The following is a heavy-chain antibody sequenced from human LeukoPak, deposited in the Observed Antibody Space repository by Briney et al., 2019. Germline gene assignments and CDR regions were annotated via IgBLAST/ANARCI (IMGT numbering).Heavy chain of an antibody. J-gene: IGHJ4*02. V-gene: IGHV3-30*18. CDR3: AKQRSGGSGWCMDY. D-gene: IGHD6-19*01. CDR2: ISYDGSSK. CDR1: GFTFSSYG. Sequence: GRSLRLSCAASGFTFSSYGMHWVRQAPGKGLEWVAVISYDGSSKYYTDSMEGRFTISRDDSKNTLYLQMNSLRAEDTAVYYCAKQRSGGSGWCMDYWGQGTLVTVFS.